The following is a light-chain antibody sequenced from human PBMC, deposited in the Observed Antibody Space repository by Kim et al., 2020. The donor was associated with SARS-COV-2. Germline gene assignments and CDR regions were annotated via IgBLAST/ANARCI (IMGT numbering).Light chain of an antibody. CDR1: QTISTW. CDR3: QQYSSYSGT. Sequence: IQMTQSPSTLSASVGDRVTITCRASQTISTWLAWYQQKPGEAPKLLINKASSLETGVPPRFSGSGSGTEFTLTISSLQPDDSATYYCQQYSSYSGTFGQGTRVEIK. V-gene: IGKV1-5*03. CDR2: KAS. J-gene: IGKJ1*01.